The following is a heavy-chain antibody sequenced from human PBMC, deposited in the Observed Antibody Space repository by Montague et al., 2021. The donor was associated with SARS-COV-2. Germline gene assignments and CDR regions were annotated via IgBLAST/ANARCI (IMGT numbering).Heavy chain of an antibody. V-gene: IGHV3-11*01. CDR2: ISDSGYTI. Sequence: SLRLSFSASGFTFSDYYMTWIRQAPGKGLEWVSYISDSGYTIYYADSVKGRFTISRDNAKNSLYLQMNSLRAEDTAMYYRAKDAKAIAYWGQGTLVTVSS. CDR1: GFTFSDYY. CDR3: AKDAKAIAY. J-gene: IGHJ4*02. D-gene: IGHD1-26*01.